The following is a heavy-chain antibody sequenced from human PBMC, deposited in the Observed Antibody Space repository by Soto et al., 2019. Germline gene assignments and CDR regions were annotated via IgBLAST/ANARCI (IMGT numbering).Heavy chain of an antibody. CDR1: GGTFSSYA. Sequence: ASVKVSCKASGGTFSSYAISWVRQAPGQGLEWMGGIIPIFGTANYAQKFQGRVTITADKSTSTAYMELSSLRSEDTAVYYCARAKFRSSSSMDYYYGMDVWGQGTTVTVSS. J-gene: IGHJ6*02. CDR3: ARAKFRSSSSMDYYYGMDV. D-gene: IGHD6-6*01. V-gene: IGHV1-69*06. CDR2: IIPIFGTA.